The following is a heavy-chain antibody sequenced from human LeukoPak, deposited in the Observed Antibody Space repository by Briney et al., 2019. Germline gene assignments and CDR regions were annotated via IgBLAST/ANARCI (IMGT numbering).Heavy chain of an antibody. CDR3: ASAREYCGSAECYEYFQH. CDR2: IYSGGST. V-gene: IGHV3-53*01. CDR1: SFTVSSNY. D-gene: IGHD2-21*01. Sequence: GPCLRPSCAASSFTVSSNYMSWVRQDPGKGLEWVSVIYSGGSTYYADSVNGRFTISRDNSRNALFLQMNALRAEDTALYFCASAREYCGSAECYEYFQHWGQGTLVTVSS. J-gene: IGHJ1*01.